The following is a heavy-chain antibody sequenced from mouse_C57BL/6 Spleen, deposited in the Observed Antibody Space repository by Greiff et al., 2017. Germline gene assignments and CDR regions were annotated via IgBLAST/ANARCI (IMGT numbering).Heavy chain of an antibody. J-gene: IGHJ3*01. CDR1: GFSLTSYG. V-gene: IGHV2-6*01. Sequence: VKVVESGPGLVAPSQSLSITCTVSGFSLTSYGVDWVRQSPGKGLEWLGVIWGVGSTNYNSALKSRLSISKDNSKSQVFLKMNSLQTDYTAMYYCASGAWFAYWGQGTLVTVSA. CDR2: IWGVGST. CDR3: ASGAWFAY.